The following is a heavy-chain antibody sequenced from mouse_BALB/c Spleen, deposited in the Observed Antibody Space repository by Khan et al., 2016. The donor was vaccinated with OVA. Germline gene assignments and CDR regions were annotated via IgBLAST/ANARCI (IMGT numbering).Heavy chain of an antibody. CDR1: GYSITTNYA. CDR2: ISYSGST. Sequence: VQLQQSGPGLVKPSQSLSLTCTVTGYSITTNYAWDWIRQFPGNKLEWMGYISYSGSTSYNPSLKSRISITRDTSKNQFFLQLNSVTTEDTATYYWARKNYYGYAVDYWGQGTSVTVSS. V-gene: IGHV3-2*02. D-gene: IGHD1-1*01. J-gene: IGHJ4*01. CDR3: ARKNYYGYAVDY.